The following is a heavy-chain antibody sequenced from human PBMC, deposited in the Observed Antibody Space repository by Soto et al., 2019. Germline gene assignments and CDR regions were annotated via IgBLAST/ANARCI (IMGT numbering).Heavy chain of an antibody. J-gene: IGHJ5*02. CDR1: DDSLSTYY. D-gene: IGHD2-21*01. V-gene: IGHV4-4*07. CDR2: IYASGST. CDR3: ARSAIPRGGWFRP. Sequence: SETLSLTCNVSDDSLSTYYWSWIRQPAGKGLEWIGRIYASGSTNYNPSLKGRVSMSVDTSKKQFSLRMISVTAADTAMYHCARSAIPRGGWFRPWGQGVLVTVSS.